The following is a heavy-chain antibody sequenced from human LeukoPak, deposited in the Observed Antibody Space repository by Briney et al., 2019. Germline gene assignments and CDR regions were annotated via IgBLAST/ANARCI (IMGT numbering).Heavy chain of an antibody. D-gene: IGHD2-2*01. CDR2: IWYDGSNK. CDR3: ARDLGGPAATYYFDY. CDR1: GFTFSSYG. V-gene: IGHV3-33*01. Sequence: PGRSLRLSCAASGFTFSSYGMHWVRQAPGKGLEWVAVIWYDGSNKYYAGSVKGRFTISRDNSKNTLYLQMNSLRAEDTAVYYCARDLGGPAATYYFDYWGQGTLVTVSS. J-gene: IGHJ4*02.